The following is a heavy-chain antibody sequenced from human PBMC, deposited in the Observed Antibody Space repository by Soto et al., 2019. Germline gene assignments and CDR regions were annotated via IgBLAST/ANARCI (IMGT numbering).Heavy chain of an antibody. CDR3: ARALDFWSAYFDY. V-gene: IGHV3-23*01. CDR1: GFTFSNYA. D-gene: IGHD3-3*01. J-gene: IGHJ4*02. CDR2: ISGSGVST. Sequence: GGSLRLSCAASGFTFSNYAVTWVRQAPGKGLEWVSTISGSGVSTYYADSVKGRFTISRDNSKNTLYLQMNSLRTEDTAVYYCARALDFWSAYFDYWGQGSLVTVSS.